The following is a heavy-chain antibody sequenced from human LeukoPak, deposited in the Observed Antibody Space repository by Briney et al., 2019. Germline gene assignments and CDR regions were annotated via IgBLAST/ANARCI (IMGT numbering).Heavy chain of an antibody. CDR1: GFTFSSYA. CDR3: AKDRRYSSGWYGSQDYYYGMDV. V-gene: IGHV3-23*01. Sequence: PGGSLRLSCAASGFTFSSYAMSWVRQTPGEGLEWVSAISGSGGSTYYADSVKGRFTISRDNSKNTLYLQMNSLRAEDTAVYYCAKDRRYSSGWYGSQDYYYGMDVWGQGTTVTVSS. J-gene: IGHJ6*02. D-gene: IGHD6-19*01. CDR2: ISGSGGST.